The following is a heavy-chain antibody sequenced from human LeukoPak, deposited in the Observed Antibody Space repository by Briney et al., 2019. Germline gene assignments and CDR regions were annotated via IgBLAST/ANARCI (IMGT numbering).Heavy chain of an antibody. J-gene: IGHJ2*01. V-gene: IGHV3-53*01. D-gene: IGHD3-9*01. Sequence: GGSLRLSCAASGFTVSSNYMSWVRQAPGKGLEWVSVIYSGGSTYYADYVKGRFTISRDNSKNTLYLQMNSLRAEDTAVYYCARVGYDILTGYGWYFDLWGRGTLVTASS. CDR1: GFTVSSNY. CDR2: IYSGGST. CDR3: ARVGYDILTGYGWYFDL.